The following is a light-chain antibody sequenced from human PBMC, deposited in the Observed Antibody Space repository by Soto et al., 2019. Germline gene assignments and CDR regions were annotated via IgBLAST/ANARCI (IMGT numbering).Light chain of an antibody. V-gene: IGLV2-18*02. Sequence: QSVLTQPPSVSGSPGQSVTISCTGTSSDVGSYDRVSWYQQPPGTAPKVIIYEVSNRPSGVPDRFSGSKSGNTASLTISGLQAEDEADYYCSSCTNIGPLFGGGTKVTVL. J-gene: IGLJ2*01. CDR1: SSDVGSYDR. CDR2: EVS. CDR3: SSCTNIGPL.